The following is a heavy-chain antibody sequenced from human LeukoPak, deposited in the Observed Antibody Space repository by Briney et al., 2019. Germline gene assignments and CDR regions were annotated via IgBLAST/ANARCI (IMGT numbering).Heavy chain of an antibody. Sequence: GGSLRLSCAASGFTFSTYAMSWVRQAPGKGLEWVSAICGSDGSRYYADSVKGRFTISRDNAKNSLYLQINSLRDEDTAVYYCVRDDRTYWGQGTLVTVSS. CDR1: GFTFSTYA. CDR2: ICGSDGSR. J-gene: IGHJ4*02. V-gene: IGHV3-23*01. CDR3: VRDDRTY.